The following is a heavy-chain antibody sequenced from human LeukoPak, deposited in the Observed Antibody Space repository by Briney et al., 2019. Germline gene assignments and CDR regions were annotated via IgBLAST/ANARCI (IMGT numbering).Heavy chain of an antibody. CDR1: EFTASNNY. D-gene: IGHD6-19*01. J-gene: IGHJ4*02. Sequence: GGSLRLSCAASEFTASNNYISWVRQAPGKGLEWVSIIYNSGRTYYADSVKGRFTISRDISQNTVLLQMNSLRDEDTAVYYCASSSQPGYSSGWYIFAYWGQGALVTVSS. CDR2: IYNSGRT. V-gene: IGHV3-66*01. CDR3: ASSSQPGYSSGWYIFAY.